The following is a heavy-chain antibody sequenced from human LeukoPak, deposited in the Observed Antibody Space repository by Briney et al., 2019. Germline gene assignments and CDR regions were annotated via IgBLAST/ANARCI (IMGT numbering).Heavy chain of an antibody. CDR3: AKASGSGSYRVWFDP. CDR1: GFTFSSYA. Sequence: ETGGSLRLSCAASGFTFSSYAMSWVRQAPGKGLEWVSAISGSGGSIYYADSVKGRFTISRDNSKNTLYLQMNSLRAEDTAVYYCAKASGSGSYRVWFDPWSQGTLVTVSS. J-gene: IGHJ5*02. V-gene: IGHV3-23*01. D-gene: IGHD3-10*01. CDR2: ISGSGGSI.